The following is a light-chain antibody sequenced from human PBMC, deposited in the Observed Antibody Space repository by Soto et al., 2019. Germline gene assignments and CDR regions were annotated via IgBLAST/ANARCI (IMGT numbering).Light chain of an antibody. CDR1: QSVSTW. CDR3: QQYRSYS. Sequence: DIQMTQSPSTLTASVGERVTITCRASQSVSTWLAWYQQKPGKAPSLLIYGASSLKSGVPSRFSGSGSGTEFTLTISSLQPDDFATYYCQQYRSYSFGQGTKVEI. V-gene: IGKV1-5*01. CDR2: GAS. J-gene: IGKJ1*01.